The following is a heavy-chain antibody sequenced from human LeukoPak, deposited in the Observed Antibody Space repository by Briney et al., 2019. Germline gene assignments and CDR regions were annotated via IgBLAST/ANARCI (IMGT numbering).Heavy chain of an antibody. CDR3: AKDHDYVWGSYHDHYYFDY. CDR2: IRYDGSNK. D-gene: IGHD3-16*02. CDR1: GFTFSSYG. J-gene: IGHJ4*02. V-gene: IGHV3-30*02. Sequence: PGGSLRLSCAASGFTFSSYGMHWVRQAPGKGLEWVAFIRYDGSNKYYADSVKGRFTISRDNSKNTLYLQMNSLRAEDTAVCYCAKDHDYVWGSYHDHYYFDYWGQGTLVTVSS.